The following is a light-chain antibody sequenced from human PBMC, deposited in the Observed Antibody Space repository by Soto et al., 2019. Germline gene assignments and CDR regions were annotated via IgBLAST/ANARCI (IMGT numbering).Light chain of an antibody. CDR3: SSYTSSGTPV. CDR1: SSDVGGYNY. V-gene: IGLV2-14*01. J-gene: IGLJ3*02. CDR2: AVT. Sequence: QSALTQPASVSGSPGQSITISCTGTSSDVGGYNYVSWYQRHPGKVPKLIIYAVTSRPSGGSPRFSGSKSGNTASLTISGLQAEDEADYVCSSYTSSGTPVFGGGTKLTVL.